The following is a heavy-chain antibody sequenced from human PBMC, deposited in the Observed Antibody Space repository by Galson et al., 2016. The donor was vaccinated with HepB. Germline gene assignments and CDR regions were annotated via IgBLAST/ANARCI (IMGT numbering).Heavy chain of an antibody. CDR2: IGGSGDNT. CDR3: AKELERGWGLNYYYMDV. J-gene: IGHJ6*03. D-gene: IGHD1-1*01. Sequence: LRLSCAASGFTFSNYAMSWVRQAPGKGLEWVSSIGGSGDNTYFADSVKGRFTISRDNSKNTLYLQMNSLRVEDTAVYYCAKELERGWGLNYYYMDVWGKGTTVTVSS. CDR1: GFTFSNYA. V-gene: IGHV3-23*01.